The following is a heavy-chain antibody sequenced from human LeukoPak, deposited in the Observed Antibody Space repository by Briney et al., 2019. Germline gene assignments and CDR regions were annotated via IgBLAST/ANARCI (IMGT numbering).Heavy chain of an antibody. CDR1: GFTFSSYTFSTYA. J-gene: IGHJ4*02. CDR3: TKDYDTVGYYSSDY. V-gene: IGHV3-23*01. CDR2: LSGSGTTT. Sequence: PGGSLRLSCAASGFTFSSYTFSTYAMSWVRQVPGKGLEWVSTLSGSGTTTFYANSVKGRFTISRDSSKNTLYLQMNSLRAADTALYYCTKDYDTVGYYSSDYWGQGTLVTVSS. D-gene: IGHD3-22*01.